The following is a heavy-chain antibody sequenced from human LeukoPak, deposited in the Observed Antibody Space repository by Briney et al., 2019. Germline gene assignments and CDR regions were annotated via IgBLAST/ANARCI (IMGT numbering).Heavy chain of an antibody. Sequence: SSETLSLTCAVYGGSFSGYYWSWIRQPPGKGLEWIGEINHSGSTNYNPSLKSRVTISVDTSKNQFSLKLSSVTAADTAVYYCARGSYDFWSGSSSWFDPWGQGTLVTVSS. V-gene: IGHV4-34*01. CDR1: GGSFSGYY. CDR2: INHSGST. J-gene: IGHJ5*02. CDR3: ARGSYDFWSGSSSWFDP. D-gene: IGHD3-3*01.